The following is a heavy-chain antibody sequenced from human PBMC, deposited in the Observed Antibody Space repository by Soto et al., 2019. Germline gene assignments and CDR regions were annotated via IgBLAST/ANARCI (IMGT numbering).Heavy chain of an antibody. Sequence: QVQLQESGPGLVKPSETLSLKCTVSDGSISPNYWTWIRQPPGKGLEWIGYIYYAGTTTYNPSLKSRVSISVDTSKNEASLKLTSVTAADTAVYYCARLGAYYQALDSWGQGILVTVSS. J-gene: IGHJ4*02. CDR2: IYYAGTT. D-gene: IGHD3-22*01. CDR3: ARLGAYYQALDS. CDR1: DGSISPNY. V-gene: IGHV4-59*08.